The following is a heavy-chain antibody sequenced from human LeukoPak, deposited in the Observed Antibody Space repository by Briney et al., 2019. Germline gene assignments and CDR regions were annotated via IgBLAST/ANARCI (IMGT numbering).Heavy chain of an antibody. CDR1: GFTFSSYA. CDR2: ISGSGGST. V-gene: IGHV3-23*01. CDR3: AKDRRWATVTGVAFDI. D-gene: IGHD4-17*01. Sequence: GGSLRLSCAASGFTFSSYAMNWVRQAPGKGLEWVSTISGSGGSTYYADSVKGRFTISRDNSKNTLYLQMNSLRAEDTAVYYCAKDRRWATVTGVAFDIWGQGTMLTVSS. J-gene: IGHJ3*02.